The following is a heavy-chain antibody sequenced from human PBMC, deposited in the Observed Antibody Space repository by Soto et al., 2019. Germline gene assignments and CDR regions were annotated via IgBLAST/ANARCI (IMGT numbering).Heavy chain of an antibody. Sequence: LRLSCLASGFTFSDFAMTWVRHVPGRGLEWAASLDGAGGSTYYAESVRGRFSISRDNSQNTLFLQMKRLTVDDTAIYYCAAPRDEYGSGVSWFTYGMDIWGQGTTVTVS. D-gene: IGHD3-10*01. J-gene: IGHJ6*02. CDR2: LDGAGGST. CDR3: AAPRDEYGSGVSWFTYGMDI. V-gene: IGHV3-23*01. CDR1: GFTFSDFA.